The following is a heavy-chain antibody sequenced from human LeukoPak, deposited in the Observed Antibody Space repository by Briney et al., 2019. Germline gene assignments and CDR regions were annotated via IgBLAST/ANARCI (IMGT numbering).Heavy chain of an antibody. J-gene: IGHJ4*02. Sequence: PGRSLRLSCAASGFTFSSYGMHWVRQAPGKGLEWVAVIWYDGSNKYYADSVKGRFTISRDNSKNTLYLQMNSLRAEDTAVYYCARGLYSSGWYGWDYWGQGTLVTVSS. D-gene: IGHD6-19*01. CDR2: IWYDGSNK. V-gene: IGHV3-33*01. CDR3: ARGLYSSGWYGWDY. CDR1: GFTFSSYG.